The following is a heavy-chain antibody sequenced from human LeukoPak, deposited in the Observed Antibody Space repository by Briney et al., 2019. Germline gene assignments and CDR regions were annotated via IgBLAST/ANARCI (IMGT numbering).Heavy chain of an antibody. CDR2: ISYDGSNK. V-gene: IGHV3-30-3*01. Sequence: GRSLRLSCAASGFTFSSYAMHWVRPAPGKGLEWVAVISYDGSNKYYADSVKGRFTISRDNSKNTLYLQMNSLRAEDTAVYYCASRFDWGQGTLATVSS. J-gene: IGHJ4*02. CDR1: GFTFSSYA. CDR3: ASRFD.